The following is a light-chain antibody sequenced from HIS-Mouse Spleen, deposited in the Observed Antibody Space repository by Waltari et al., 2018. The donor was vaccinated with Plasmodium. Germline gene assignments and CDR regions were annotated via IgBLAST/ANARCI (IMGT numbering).Light chain of an antibody. J-gene: IGLJ3*02. Sequence: SYELTQPSSVSVSPGQTARITCSGDVLAKKYARWVQQKPGQAPVLVIEKDSERPSGNPERFSGSSSGTTVTLTISGAQVEDEADYYCYSAADNNRVFGGGTKLTVL. CDR1: VLAKKY. V-gene: IGLV3-27*01. CDR3: YSAADNNRV. CDR2: KDS.